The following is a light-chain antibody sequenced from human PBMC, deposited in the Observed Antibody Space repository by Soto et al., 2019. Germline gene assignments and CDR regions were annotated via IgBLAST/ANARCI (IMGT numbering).Light chain of an antibody. Sequence: QSVLTQPPSASGAPGQRVTISCSGTTANIGKNFVYWYLQLPGTAPKLLIFSDTQRPSGVPDRFSGSKSGSSASLVINGLRSEDDGDYYCAAWDDRLSGRVFGTGTKLTVL. CDR1: TANIGKNF. V-gene: IGLV1-47*02. CDR2: SDT. J-gene: IGLJ1*01. CDR3: AAWDDRLSGRV.